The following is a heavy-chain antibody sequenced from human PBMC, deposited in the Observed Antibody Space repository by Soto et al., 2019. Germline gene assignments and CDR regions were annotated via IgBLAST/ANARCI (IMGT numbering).Heavy chain of an antibody. V-gene: IGHV1-18*01. J-gene: IGHJ4*02. D-gene: IGHD3-10*01. Sequence: QVQLVQSGAEVKKPGASVKVSCKASGYTFTSYGISWVRQAPGQGLEGMGWISASNGNTNYAQKLQGKVTMTTDAPTSTPYMELRSPSSDDTAGFYWASEYYYGQGPRYGGQGTVVTVSS. CDR2: ISASNGNT. CDR1: GYTFTSYG. CDR3: ASEYYYGQGPRY.